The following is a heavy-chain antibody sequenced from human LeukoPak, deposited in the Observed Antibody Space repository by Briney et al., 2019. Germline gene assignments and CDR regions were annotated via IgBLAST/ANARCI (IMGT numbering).Heavy chain of an antibody. CDR2: INPSGGST. CDR1: GYTFTSYY. Sequence: ASVKVSCKASGYTFTSYYMHWVRQAPGQGLEWMGIINPSGGSTSYAQKFQGRVTMTRDTSTRTVSMELSSLRSEVTAVYYSATGPRITIFGVVIMRNWFDPWGQGTLVTVSS. D-gene: IGHD3-3*01. J-gene: IGHJ5*02. CDR3: ATGPRITIFGVVIMRNWFDP. V-gene: IGHV1-46*01.